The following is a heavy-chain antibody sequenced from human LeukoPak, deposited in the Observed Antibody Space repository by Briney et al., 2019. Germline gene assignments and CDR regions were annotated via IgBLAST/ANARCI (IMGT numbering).Heavy chain of an antibody. Sequence: GGSLRLSCAASGFTSSSYWMHWVRQAPGKGLVWVSRINSDGSSTSYADSVKGRFTISRDNAKNTLYLQMNSLRAEDTAVYYCAREGPYCSSTSCYHYYGMDVWGQGTTVTVSS. CDR3: AREGPYCSSTSCYHYYGMDV. V-gene: IGHV3-74*01. CDR2: INSDGSST. D-gene: IGHD2-2*01. J-gene: IGHJ6*02. CDR1: GFTSSSYW.